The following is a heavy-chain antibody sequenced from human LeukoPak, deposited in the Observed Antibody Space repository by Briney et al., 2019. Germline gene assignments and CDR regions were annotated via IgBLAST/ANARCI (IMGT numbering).Heavy chain of an antibody. CDR1: GYTFTSYY. J-gene: IGHJ1*01. CDR3: ARAGSPKYFQH. Sequence: ASVKVSCKASGYTFTSYYMHWVRQAPGQGLEWMGIINPSGGSTSYAQKFQGRVTMTRDTSISTAYMELSRLRSDDTAVYYCARAGSPKYFQHWGQGTLVTVSS. V-gene: IGHV1-46*01. CDR2: INPSGGST.